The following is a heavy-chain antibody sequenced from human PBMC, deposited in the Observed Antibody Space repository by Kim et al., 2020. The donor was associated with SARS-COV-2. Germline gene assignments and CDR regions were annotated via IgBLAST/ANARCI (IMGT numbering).Heavy chain of an antibody. Sequence: ASVKVSCKASGYSFASYGFSWVRQAPGQGLEWMGWVSGYNGHTYYAQNLQGRVTMTTDTSTNTAYMELRSLRSHDTAVYYCARGGTRGAWGYGGQGTMVT. CDR3: ARGGTRGAWGY. CDR1: GYSFASYG. V-gene: IGHV1-18*04. CDR2: VSGYNGHT. D-gene: IGHD1-26*01. J-gene: IGHJ4*02.